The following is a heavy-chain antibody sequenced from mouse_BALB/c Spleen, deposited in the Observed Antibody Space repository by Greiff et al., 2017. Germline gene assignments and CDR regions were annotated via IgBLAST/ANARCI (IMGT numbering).Heavy chain of an antibody. V-gene: IGHV3-8*02. CDR3: ARALDGYYVWFAY. J-gene: IGHJ3*01. Sequence: EVKLVESGPSLVKPSQTLSLTCSVTGDSITSGYWNWIRKFPGNKLEYMGYISYSGSTYYNPSLKSRISITRDTSKNQYYLQLNSVTTEDTATYYCARALDGYYVWFAYWGQGTLVTVSA. CDR2: ISYSGST. CDR1: GDSITSGY. D-gene: IGHD2-3*01.